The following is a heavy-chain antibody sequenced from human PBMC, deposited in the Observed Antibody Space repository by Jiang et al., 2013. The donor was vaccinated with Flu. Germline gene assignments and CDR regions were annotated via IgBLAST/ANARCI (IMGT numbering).Heavy chain of an antibody. CDR2: ISWNSGSI. J-gene: IGHJ6*02. CDR3: AKXTSAPDYSYYYGMDV. Sequence: VQLVESGGGLVQPGRSLRLSCAASGFTFDDYAMHWVRQAPGKGLEWVSGISWNSGSIGYADSVKGRFTISRDNAKNSLYLQMNSLRAEDTALYYCAKXTSAPDYSYYYGMDVWGQGTTVTVSS. D-gene: IGHD4-11*01. V-gene: IGHV3-9*01. CDR1: GFTFDDYA.